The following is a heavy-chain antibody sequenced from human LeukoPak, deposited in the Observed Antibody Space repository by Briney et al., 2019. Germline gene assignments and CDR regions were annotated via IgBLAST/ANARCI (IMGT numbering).Heavy chain of an antibody. V-gene: IGHV3-30*02. J-gene: IGHJ3*02. D-gene: IGHD1-26*01. Sequence: GGSLRLSCAASGFTFSSYGMHWVRQAPGKGLEWVAFIRYDGSNKYYADSMKGRFTISRDNSKNTLYLQMNSLRAEDTAVYYCARKSGSYADDAFDIWGQGTMVTVSS. CDR3: ARKSGSYADDAFDI. CDR2: IRYDGSNK. CDR1: GFTFSSYG.